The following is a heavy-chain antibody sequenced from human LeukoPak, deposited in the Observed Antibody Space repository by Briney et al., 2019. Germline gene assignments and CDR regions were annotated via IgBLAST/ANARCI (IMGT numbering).Heavy chain of an antibody. J-gene: IGHJ4*02. CDR1: GGSISSYY. CDR2: IYYSGST. Sequence: SETLSLTCTVSGGSISSYYWSWIRQPPGKGLEWIGYIYYSGSTNYNPSLKSRVTISVDTSKNQFSLKLGSVTAADTAVYYCARVYKLGISNYFDYWGQGTLVTVSS. V-gene: IGHV4-59*08. D-gene: IGHD7-27*01. CDR3: ARVYKLGISNYFDY.